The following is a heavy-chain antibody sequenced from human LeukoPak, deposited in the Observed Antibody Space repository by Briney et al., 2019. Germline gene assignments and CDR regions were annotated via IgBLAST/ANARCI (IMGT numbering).Heavy chain of an antibody. Sequence: GGSLRLSCAASGFTFSSYSMNWARQAPGEGLEWVSSISSSSSYIYYADSVKGRFTISRDNAKNSLYLQMNSLRAEDTAVYYCARDVGWELLRRGIGYYFDYWGQGTLVTVSS. CDR2: ISSSSSYI. J-gene: IGHJ4*02. CDR1: GFTFSSYS. D-gene: IGHD1-26*01. V-gene: IGHV3-21*01. CDR3: ARDVGWELLRRGIGYYFDY.